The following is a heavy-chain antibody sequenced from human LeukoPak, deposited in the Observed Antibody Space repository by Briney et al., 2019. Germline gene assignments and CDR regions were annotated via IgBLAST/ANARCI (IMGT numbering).Heavy chain of an antibody. J-gene: IGHJ4*02. Sequence: PSQTLSLTCTVSGGSISSGSYYWSWIRQPAGKGLEWIGRIYSNGSSGYNPSLKSRVTISVDTSKNQFSLKLSSVTAADTAVYYCARDRGDGYDYFWDYWGQGTLVTVSS. D-gene: IGHD5-12*01. CDR1: GGSISSGSYY. CDR3: ARDRGDGYDYFWDY. CDR2: IYSNGSS. V-gene: IGHV4-61*02.